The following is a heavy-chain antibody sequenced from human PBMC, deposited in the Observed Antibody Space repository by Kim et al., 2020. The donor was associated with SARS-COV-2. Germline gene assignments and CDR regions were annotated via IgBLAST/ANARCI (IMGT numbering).Heavy chain of an antibody. Sequence: ITYSGGTHHNPSRKSRITRSVDPSKNQFSLKLSSVTAADTAVYYCARGFDDGGQGTLVTVSS. J-gene: IGHJ4*02. CDR3: ARGFDD. V-gene: IGHV4-59*09. CDR2: ITYSGGT.